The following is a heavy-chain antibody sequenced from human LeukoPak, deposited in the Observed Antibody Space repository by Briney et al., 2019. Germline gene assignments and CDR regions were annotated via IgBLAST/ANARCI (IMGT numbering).Heavy chain of an antibody. V-gene: IGHV3-23*01. J-gene: IGHJ4*02. CDR3: ANRVWFGELGY. CDR1: GGSISTSG. Sequence: PSETLSLTCTVSGGSISTSGFCWGWIRQAPGKGLEWVSAISGSGGSTYYADSVKGRFTISRDNSKNTLYLQMNSLRAEDTAVYYCANRVWFGELGYWGQGTLVTVSS. D-gene: IGHD3-10*01. CDR2: ISGSGGST.